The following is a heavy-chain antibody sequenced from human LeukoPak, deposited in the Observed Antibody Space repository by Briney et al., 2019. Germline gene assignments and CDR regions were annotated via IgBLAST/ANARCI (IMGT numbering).Heavy chain of an antibody. V-gene: IGHV2-5*01. CDR1: GFSVSTGGVG. Sequence: SGPTLVNPTQTLTLTCTFSGFSVSTGGVGVGWIRQPPGKALEWLAVMYWHDDKLYSPSLESRLAISKDTSKNQVVLTMTNMDPVDTATYYCGHRLNSAMGAFDPWGRGTLVTVSS. CDR3: GHRLNSAMGAFDP. D-gene: IGHD1-26*01. CDR2: MYWHDDK. J-gene: IGHJ5*02.